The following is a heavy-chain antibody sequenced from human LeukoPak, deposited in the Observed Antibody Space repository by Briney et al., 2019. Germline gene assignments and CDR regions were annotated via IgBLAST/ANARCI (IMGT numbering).Heavy chain of an antibody. Sequence: PSQTLSLTCTVSGGSISSGDYYWSWIRQPPGKGLEWIGYIYYSGSTYYNPSLKSRVTISVDTSKNQFSLKLSSVTAADTAVYYCARVAVRGTDFDYWGQGTLVTVSS. CDR1: GGSISSGDYY. CDR2: IYYSGST. CDR3: ARVAVRGTDFDY. D-gene: IGHD3-10*01. V-gene: IGHV4-30-4*01. J-gene: IGHJ4*02.